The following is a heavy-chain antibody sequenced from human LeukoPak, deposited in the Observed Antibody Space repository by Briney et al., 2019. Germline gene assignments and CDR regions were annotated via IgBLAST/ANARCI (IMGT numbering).Heavy chain of an antibody. Sequence: GGSLRLSCAASGFTFNTYGMHWVRQAPGKGLEWVAVLWYDGIRKYYADSVKGRFAVSRDTSTNTLYLQMNSLRAEDTAVYYCARDDDTSSHYSFFLHWGQGTLVTVSS. CDR3: ARDDDTSSHYSFFLH. D-gene: IGHD3-22*01. J-gene: IGHJ1*01. CDR1: GFTFNTYG. V-gene: IGHV3-33*01. CDR2: LWYDGIRK.